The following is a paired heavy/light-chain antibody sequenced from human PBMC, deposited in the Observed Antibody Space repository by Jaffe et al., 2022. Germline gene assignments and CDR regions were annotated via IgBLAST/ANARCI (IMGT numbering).Light chain of an antibody. CDR1: QSVSSSY. V-gene: IGKV3-20*01. CDR2: GAS. J-gene: IGKJ1*01. Sequence: EIVLTQSPGTLSLSPGERATLSCRASQSVSSSYLAWYQQKPGQAPRLLIYGASSRATGIPDRFSGSGSGTDFTLTISRLEPEDFAVYYCQQYGSSPRPFGQGTKVEIK. CDR3: QQYGSSPRP.
Heavy chain of an antibody. J-gene: IGHJ5*02. CDR1: GGSISSSNW. CDR3: ASSAQYDFWQPIGGWFDP. D-gene: IGHD3-3*01. CDR2: IYHSGST. V-gene: IGHV4-4*02. Sequence: QVQLQESGPGLVKPSGTLSLTCAVSGGSISSSNWWSWVRQPPGKGLEWIGEIYHSGSTNYNPSLKSRVTISVDKSKNQFSLKLSSVTAADTAVYYCASSAQYDFWQPIGGWFDPWGQGTLVTVSS.